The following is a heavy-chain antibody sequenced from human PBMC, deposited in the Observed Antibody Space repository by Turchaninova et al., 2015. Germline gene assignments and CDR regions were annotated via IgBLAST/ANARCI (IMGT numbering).Heavy chain of an antibody. CDR1: GFTFGDFA. CDR3: SRSQTFDY. J-gene: IGHJ4*02. CDR2: IRSKAYGGAT. Sequence: EVQLVESGGGLVQPGQSLRLSCTASGFTFGDFAVRWFRQTPGRGYEWVGIIRSKAYGGATQYSASVKGRFTSSREDSKSVACLQMNSLQTEDTAVYYCSRSQTFDYWGQGTLVTVSS. V-gene: IGHV3-49*03.